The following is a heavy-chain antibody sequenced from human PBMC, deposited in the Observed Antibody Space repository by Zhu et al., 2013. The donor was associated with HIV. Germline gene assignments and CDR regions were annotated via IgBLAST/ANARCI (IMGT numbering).Heavy chain of an antibody. V-gene: IGHV1-69*01. Sequence: QVQLVQSGAEVKKPGSSVKVSCKASGGTFSSYAISWVRQAPGQGLEWMGGIIPIFGTANYAQKFQGRVTIIADESTSTAYMELSSLRSEDTAVYYCAHQYGSGSYYNGWFDPWGQGTLVTVSS. CDR1: GGTFSSYA. D-gene: IGHD3-10*01. J-gene: IGHJ5*02. CDR3: AHQYGSGSYYNGWFDP. CDR2: IIPIFGTA.